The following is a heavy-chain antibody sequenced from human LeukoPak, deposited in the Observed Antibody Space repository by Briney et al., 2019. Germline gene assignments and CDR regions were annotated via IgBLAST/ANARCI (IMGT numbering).Heavy chain of an antibody. CDR1: GGTFSSYA. CDR2: IIPIFGTA. CDR3: ARDDRYYYYMDV. V-gene: IGHV1-69*05. Sequence: GASVKVSCKASGGTFSSYAISWVRQAPGQGLEWMGGIIPIFGTANYAQKFQGRVTITTDESTSTAYMELSSLRSEDTAVYYCARDDRYYYYMDVWGKRTTVTVSS. J-gene: IGHJ6*03.